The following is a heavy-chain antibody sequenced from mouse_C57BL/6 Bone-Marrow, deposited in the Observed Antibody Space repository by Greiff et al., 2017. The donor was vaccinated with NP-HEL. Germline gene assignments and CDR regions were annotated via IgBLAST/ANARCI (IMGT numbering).Heavy chain of an antibody. V-gene: IGHV5-9*01. J-gene: IGHJ1*03. D-gene: IGHD2-4*01. CDR1: GFTFSSYT. CDR3: ARHEGDYFYWYFDV. CDR2: ISGGGGNT. Sequence: EVKLVESGGGLVKPGGSLKLSCAASGFTFSSYTMSWVRQTPEKRLEWVATISGGGGNTYYPDSVKGRFTFSRDNAKNTLYLQISSLRSEDTALYYCARHEGDYFYWYFDVGGTGTTVTVSS.